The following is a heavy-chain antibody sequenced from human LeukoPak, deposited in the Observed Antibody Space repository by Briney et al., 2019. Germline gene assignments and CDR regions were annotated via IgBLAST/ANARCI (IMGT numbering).Heavy chain of an antibody. D-gene: IGHD3-10*01. CDR1: GFTCEICW. CDR2: TNPAGSDT. CDR3: VNWGDMDLNPFDS. J-gene: IGHJ5*01. Sequence: PGGSLRLSCTAPGFTCEICWMSWVRQAPGKGLEWAAHTNPAGSDTYYVDSVKGRFTISRDNAENSLYLQMNSLRAEDTAVYYCVNWGDMDLNPFDSWGQGILVTVSS. V-gene: IGHV3-7*01.